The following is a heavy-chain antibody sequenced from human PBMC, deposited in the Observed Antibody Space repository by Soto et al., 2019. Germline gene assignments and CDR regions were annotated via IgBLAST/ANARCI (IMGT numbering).Heavy chain of an antibody. CDR2: ISAYNGNT. V-gene: IGHV1-18*01. CDR1: GYTFSSYG. J-gene: IGHJ6*02. D-gene: IGHD3-9*01. Sequence: QVQLVQSGAEVKKPGASVKVSCKASGYTFSSYGISWVRQAPGQGLEWMGWISAYNGNTNYAQKLQGRVTMTTDTSTSTGYMELRSLRSDDTAVYYCARGPNYDILTGNSDGMDVWGQGTTVTVSS. CDR3: ARGPNYDILTGNSDGMDV.